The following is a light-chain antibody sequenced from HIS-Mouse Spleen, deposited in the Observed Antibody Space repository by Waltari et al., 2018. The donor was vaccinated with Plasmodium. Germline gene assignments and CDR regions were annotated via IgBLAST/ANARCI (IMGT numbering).Light chain of an antibody. V-gene: IGKV3-20*01. Sequence: EIVLTQSPGTLSLSPGERATLSCRASQSVSSSYLACYQQKPGQAPRLLIYGASSSATGIPDRFSGSGSGTDFTLTSSRLEPEDFAVYYCQQYGSSGTFGQGTKVEIK. CDR1: QSVSSSY. J-gene: IGKJ1*01. CDR2: GAS. CDR3: QQYGSSGT.